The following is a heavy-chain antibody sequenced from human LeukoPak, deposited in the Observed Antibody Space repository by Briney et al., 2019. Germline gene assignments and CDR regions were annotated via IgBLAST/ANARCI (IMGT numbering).Heavy chain of an antibody. V-gene: IGHV1-69*06. CDR3: AGRLPFEYGDWIDASDI. D-gene: IGHD4-17*01. J-gene: IGHJ3*02. CDR2: IIPIFGTA. Sequence: WASVKVSCKASGGTFSSYAISWVRQAPGQGLEWMGGIIPIFGTANYAQKFQGRVTITADKSTSTAYMELSSLKASDTAMYYCAGRLPFEYGDWIDASDIWGQGTMVTVSS. CDR1: GGTFSSYA.